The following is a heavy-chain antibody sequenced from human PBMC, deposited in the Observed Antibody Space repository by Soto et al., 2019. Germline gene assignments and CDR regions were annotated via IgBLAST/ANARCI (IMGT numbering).Heavy chain of an antibody. CDR2: ISGSGGST. Sequence: EVQLLESGGGLVQPGGSLRLSCAASGFTFSSYAMSWVRQAPGKGLEWVSAISGSGGSTYYADSVKGRFTISRDNSKNTLYLEMNRLRAEDTAEYYCTFVQLERYYYYGMDVWGQGPTVTVSS. CDR1: GFTFSSYA. D-gene: IGHD1-1*01. J-gene: IGHJ6*02. CDR3: TFVQLERYYYYGMDV. V-gene: IGHV3-23*01.